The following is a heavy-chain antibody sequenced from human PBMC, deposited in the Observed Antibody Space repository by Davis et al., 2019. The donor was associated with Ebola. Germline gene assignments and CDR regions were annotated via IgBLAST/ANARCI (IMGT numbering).Heavy chain of an antibody. V-gene: IGHV4-59*05. D-gene: IGHD3-3*01. J-gene: IGHJ5*02. CDR2: IYYSGST. Sequence: PSETLSLTCTVSGGSISSYYWSWIRQPPGKGLEWIGSIYYSGSTYYNPSLKSRVTISVDTSKNQFSLKLSSVTAADTAVYYCARGHYDFWSGYYDSWFDPWGQGTLVTVSS. CDR3: ARGHYDFWSGYYDSWFDP. CDR1: GGSISSYY.